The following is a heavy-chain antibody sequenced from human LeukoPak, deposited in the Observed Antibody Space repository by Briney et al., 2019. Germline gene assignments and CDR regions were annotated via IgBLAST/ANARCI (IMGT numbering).Heavy chain of an antibody. V-gene: IGHV1-2*02. D-gene: IGHD6-19*01. CDR2: INPNSGGT. Sequence: ASVKVSCKASGYTFTGYYMHWVRQAPGQGLEWMGWINPNSGGTNYAQKFQGRVTMTRDTSISTAYMELSRLRSDDTAVYHCARDRAEYSSGWYYYYYYGMDVWGQGTTVTVSS. J-gene: IGHJ6*01. CDR1: GYTFTGYY. CDR3: ARDRAEYSSGWYYYYYYGMDV.